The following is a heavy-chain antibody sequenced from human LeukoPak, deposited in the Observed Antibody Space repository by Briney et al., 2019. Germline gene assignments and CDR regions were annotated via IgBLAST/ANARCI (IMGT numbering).Heavy chain of an antibody. CDR1: GGSITTTTYY. V-gene: IGHV4-39*01. Sequence: SETLSLTCTRSGGSITTTTYYWGWIRQPPGKGLEWIGGSYYSGNTYYNPSLKSRLTISIDTSRKQLSLKLSSVTAAVTAVYYCARTRGFGELLGAGFDAWGQGSLVTVSS. CDR2: SYYSGNT. CDR3: ARTRGFGELLGAGFDA. D-gene: IGHD3-10*01. J-gene: IGHJ5*02.